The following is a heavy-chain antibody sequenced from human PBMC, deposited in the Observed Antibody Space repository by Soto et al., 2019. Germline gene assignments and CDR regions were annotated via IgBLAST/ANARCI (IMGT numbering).Heavy chain of an antibody. CDR2: MNPNGGNT. D-gene: IGHD3-16*02. CDR1: GYTFTSYD. V-gene: IGHV1-8*01. J-gene: IGHJ4*02. Sequence: QVQLVQSGAEVKKPGASVKVSCKASGYTFTSYDINWVRQATGQGLEWMGWMNPNGGNTGYAQKFQGRVTMTRNTSISTAYMELSSLRSEDTAVYYCARGQNRSYRSFTRWGYWGQGTLVTVSS. CDR3: ARGQNRSYRSFTRWGY.